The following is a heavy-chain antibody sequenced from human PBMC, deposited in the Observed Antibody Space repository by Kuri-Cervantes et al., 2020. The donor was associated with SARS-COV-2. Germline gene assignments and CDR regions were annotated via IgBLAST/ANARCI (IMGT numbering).Heavy chain of an antibody. CDR3: AKEGLGHCSTTSCYPDS. CDR1: GFTFSSYS. CDR2: ISSSSSTI. V-gene: IGHV3-48*02. Sequence: GESLKISCAASGFTFSSYSMNWVRQAPGKGLEWVSYISSSSSTIYYADSVKGRFTISRDNAKNSLYLQMNSLRDEDTAVYYCAKEGLGHCSTTSCYPDSWGQGTLVTVSS. D-gene: IGHD2-2*03. J-gene: IGHJ5*01.